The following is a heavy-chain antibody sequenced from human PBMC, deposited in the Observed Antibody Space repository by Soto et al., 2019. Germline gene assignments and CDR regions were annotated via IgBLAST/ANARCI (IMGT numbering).Heavy chain of an antibody. CDR2: INGVNGNT. D-gene: IGHD1-1*01. J-gene: IGHJ5*02. CDR3: ARAPRLTQLSA. Sequence: QVQLVQSGAEVKKAGASIRISCKASGYTFSTSGMHWVRQAPGQGLEWVGRINGVNGNTKYSQKFQDRVTITRDSSASTAYMELSGLTSGDTGVFYCARAPRLTQLSAWGQGTQVIVSS. CDR1: GYTFSTSG. V-gene: IGHV1-3*01.